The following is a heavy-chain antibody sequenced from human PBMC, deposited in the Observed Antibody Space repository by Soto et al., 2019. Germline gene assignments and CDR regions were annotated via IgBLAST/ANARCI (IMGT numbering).Heavy chain of an antibody. Sequence: SETLSLTCTVSGGSISSSSYYWGWIRQPPGKGLEWIGSIYYSGSTYYNPSLKSRVTISVDTSKNQFSLKLSSVTAADTAVYYCAKLKVVVAATEWFDPWGQGTLVTVSS. J-gene: IGHJ5*02. CDR3: AKLKVVVAATEWFDP. V-gene: IGHV4-39*01. D-gene: IGHD2-15*01. CDR1: GGSISSSSYY. CDR2: IYYSGST.